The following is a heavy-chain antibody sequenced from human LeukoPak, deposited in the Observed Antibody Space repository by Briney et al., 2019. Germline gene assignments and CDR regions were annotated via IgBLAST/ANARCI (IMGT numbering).Heavy chain of an antibody. CDR1: GFDFRNYA. Sequence: PGGSLRLSCAASGFDFRNYAMSWVRQAPGKGLEWVSAISGSGVGTYYADSVKGRFTISRDNSKNTLYLQMNSLRAEDTAVYYCARAVGYYYGMDVWGQGTTVTVSS. D-gene: IGHD1-26*01. J-gene: IGHJ6*02. V-gene: IGHV3-23*01. CDR3: ARAVGYYYGMDV. CDR2: ISGSGVGT.